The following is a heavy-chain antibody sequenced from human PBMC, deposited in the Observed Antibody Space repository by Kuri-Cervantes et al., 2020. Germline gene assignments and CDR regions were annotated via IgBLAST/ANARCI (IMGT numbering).Heavy chain of an antibody. J-gene: IGHJ5*02. CDR3: ARGRPLYASGPFDP. D-gene: IGHD3-10*01. CDR1: GYTLSDHF. Sequence: ASVKVSCKGSGYTLSDHFMHWVRQAPGQGLEWMGRINPNSGHTDSAQKFQGRATMTRDTSTSTVYMELNSLRSEDTAVYYCARGRPLYASGPFDPWGQGTLVTVSS. CDR2: INPNSGHT. V-gene: IGHV1-2*06.